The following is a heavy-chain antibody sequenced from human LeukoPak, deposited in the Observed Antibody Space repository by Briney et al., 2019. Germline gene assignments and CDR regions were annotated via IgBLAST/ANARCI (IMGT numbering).Heavy chain of an antibody. D-gene: IGHD5-12*01. J-gene: IGHJ4*02. V-gene: IGHV2-5*01. CDR2: IYWNDDK. Sequence: SGPTLVKPTQTLTLTCTFSGFSLSTSGVGVGWIRQRPGKALEWLALIYWNDDKRYSPSLKSRLTITKDTSKNQVVLTMTNMDPVDTATYYCAHRSEANYFDYWGQGTLVTVSS. CDR3: AHRSEANYFDY. CDR1: GFSLSTSGVG.